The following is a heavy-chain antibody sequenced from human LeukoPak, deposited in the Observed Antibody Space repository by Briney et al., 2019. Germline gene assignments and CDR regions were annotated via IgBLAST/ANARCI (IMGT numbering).Heavy chain of an antibody. CDR1: GGSISSSSYY. V-gene: IGHV4-39*01. CDR3: ARLPMGSGGYHTESDY. D-gene: IGHD1-26*01. Sequence: SETLSLTCTVSGGSISSSSYYWGWIRQPPGKGLEWIGSIYYSGSTYYNPSLKSRVTISVDTSKNQFSLKLSSVAAADTAVYYCARLPMGSGGYHTESDYWGQGTLVTVSS. J-gene: IGHJ4*02. CDR2: IYYSGST.